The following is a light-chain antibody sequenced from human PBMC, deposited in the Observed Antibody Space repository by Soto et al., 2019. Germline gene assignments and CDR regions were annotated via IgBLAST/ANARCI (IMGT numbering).Light chain of an antibody. CDR3: LQDNSYPLT. Sequence: AVQMTQSPSSLSASVGDRVTITCRASQGIRNDLDWYQQKSGKAPKVLIYAASTLQSGVPSRFSGSGSGTDFTLPISSLQPEDFATYYCLQDNSYPLTFGQGTKVEIK. CDR2: AAS. V-gene: IGKV1-6*01. J-gene: IGKJ1*01. CDR1: QGIRND.